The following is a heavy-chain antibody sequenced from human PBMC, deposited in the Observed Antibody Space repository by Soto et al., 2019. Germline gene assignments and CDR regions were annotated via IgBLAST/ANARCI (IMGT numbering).Heavy chain of an antibody. D-gene: IGHD2-2*02. CDR1: GYSFTSYW. V-gene: IGHV5-51*01. CDR2: IYPGDSDT. CDR3: ARRLGYCSSTSCYKAYYYGMDV. Sequence: GESLKISCKGSGYSFTSYWIGWVRQMPGKGLEWMGIIYPGDSDTRYSPSFQGQVTISAAKSISTAYLQWSSLKASDTAMYYCARRLGYCSSTSCYKAYYYGMDVWGQGTTVTVSS. J-gene: IGHJ6*02.